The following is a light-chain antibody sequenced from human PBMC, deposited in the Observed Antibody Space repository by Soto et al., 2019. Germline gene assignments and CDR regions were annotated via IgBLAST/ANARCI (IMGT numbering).Light chain of an antibody. CDR2: DAS. V-gene: IGKV3-15*01. Sequence: EIVLTQSPSTLSLSQGERATLSCRARQSVSGDLAWYQQQPGQAPRLLIYDASTRATGIPARFSGSGSGTEFTPTISSLQSEDFAVYYCQQYNNWPPITFGQGTRLEIK. J-gene: IGKJ5*01. CDR1: QSVSGD. CDR3: QQYNNWPPIT.